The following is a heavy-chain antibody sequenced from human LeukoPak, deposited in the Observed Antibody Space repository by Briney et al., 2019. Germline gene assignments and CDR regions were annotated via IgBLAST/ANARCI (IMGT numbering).Heavy chain of an antibody. V-gene: IGHV3-48*01. CDR2: ISSSSSTI. CDR3: ARRAGALYYYDTSGPFDH. D-gene: IGHD3-22*01. Sequence: GGSLRLSCAASGFTFSSYSMNWVRQAPGKGLEWVSYISSSSSTIYYADSVKGRLIISRDNSKNTVYLQMNSLRADDTAVYFCARRAGALYYYDTSGPFDHWGRGTLVTVSS. CDR1: GFTFSSYS. J-gene: IGHJ4*02.